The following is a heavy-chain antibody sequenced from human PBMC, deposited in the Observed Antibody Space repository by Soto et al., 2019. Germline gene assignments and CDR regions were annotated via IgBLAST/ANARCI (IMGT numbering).Heavy chain of an antibody. V-gene: IGHV3-7*04. CDR2: IRQDGSEK. J-gene: IGHJ4*02. Sequence: PGGSLRLSCVGSGFTFSSNWMTWVRQAPGKGLEWVGNIRQDGSEKNYVDSVKGRFTISRDNAKNSLYLQMNSLRAEDTAVYYCAREIVVARGASYSDYWGPGTLVSVSS. D-gene: IGHD2-2*01. CDR1: GFTFSSNW. CDR3: AREIVVARGASYSDY.